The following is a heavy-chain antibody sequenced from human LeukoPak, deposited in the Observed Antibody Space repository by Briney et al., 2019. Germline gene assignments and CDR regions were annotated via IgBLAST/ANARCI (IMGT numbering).Heavy chain of an antibody. CDR1: GYIFTSYG. CDR2: ISPYNGNT. CDR3: FLIAAAGTPVNWFDP. J-gene: IGHJ5*02. Sequence: ASVQVSFKATGYIFTSYGISWVRQAPGQGLEWMGWISPYNGNTNYAQKLQDRVSMTTDTSTSTAYMELRSLRSDDTAVYYCFLIAAAGTPVNWFDPWGQGTLVTVSS. D-gene: IGHD6-13*01. V-gene: IGHV1-18*01.